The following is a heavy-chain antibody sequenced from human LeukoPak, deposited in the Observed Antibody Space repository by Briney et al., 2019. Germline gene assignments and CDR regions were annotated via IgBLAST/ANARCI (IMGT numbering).Heavy chain of an antibody. CDR2: ISGSRGST. D-gene: IGHD1-26*01. CDR1: GFTFSIYA. Sequence: GGSLRLSCAASGFTFSIYAMSWVRQAPGKGLEWVSAISGSRGSTYYADSVKGRFTISRDNAKNTLYLQMNSLRVDDTAVYYCAKRGAEVGETVAPGDYWGQGTLVTVSS. CDR3: AKRGAEVGETVAPGDY. J-gene: IGHJ4*02. V-gene: IGHV3-23*01.